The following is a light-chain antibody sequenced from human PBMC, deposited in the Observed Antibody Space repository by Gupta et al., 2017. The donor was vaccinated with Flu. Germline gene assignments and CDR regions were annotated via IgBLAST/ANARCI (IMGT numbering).Light chain of an antibody. J-gene: IGKJ5*01. Sequence: SLLFSSVGDRVTITCGANQGISNTFLIWYQQKPGKPPKLLIYAASTLQSGVPPRFSGSGSGTESTLTISSLQPEDFANYYCQQLNSFPITFGQGTRLEIK. V-gene: IGKV1-9*01. CDR1: QGISNTF. CDR3: QQLNSFPIT. CDR2: AAS.